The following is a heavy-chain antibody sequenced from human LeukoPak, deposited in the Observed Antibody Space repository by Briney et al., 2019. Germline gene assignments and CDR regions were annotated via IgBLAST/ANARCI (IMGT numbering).Heavy chain of an antibody. CDR3: VRLFGGVTTFDY. Sequence: GRSLSLSCAASGLTLSTYSRRCVFGAPRGRLDWVASINQDGSAEYYVDSVRGRFTISRDNAKNSLYLQVNSLRVDDTAVYYCVRLFGGVTTFDYWGQGPLVTVSS. CDR2: INQDGSAE. D-gene: IGHD4-17*01. J-gene: IGHJ4*02. CDR1: GLTLSTYS. V-gene: IGHV3-7*01.